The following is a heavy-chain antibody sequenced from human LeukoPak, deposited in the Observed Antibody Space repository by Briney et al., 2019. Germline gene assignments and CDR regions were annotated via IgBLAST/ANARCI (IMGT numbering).Heavy chain of an antibody. CDR3: ARVRSSGWYLVYYFDY. Sequence: ASVTVSCKASGYTFTGYYMHWVRQAPGQGLEWMGWINPNSGGTNYAQKFQGRVTMTRDTSISTAYMELSRLRSDDTAVYYCARVRSSGWYLVYYFDYWGQGTLVTVSS. CDR1: GYTFTGYY. V-gene: IGHV1-2*02. D-gene: IGHD6-19*01. CDR2: INPNSGGT. J-gene: IGHJ4*02.